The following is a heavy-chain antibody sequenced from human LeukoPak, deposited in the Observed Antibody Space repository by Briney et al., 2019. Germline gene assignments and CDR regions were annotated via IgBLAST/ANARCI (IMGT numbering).Heavy chain of an antibody. V-gene: IGHV3-23*01. CDR2: ISGSGGST. CDR3: ARAHMITFGGVISHWFDP. D-gene: IGHD3-16*01. Sequence: GGSLRLSCAVSGITLSNYGMSWVRQAPGKGLEWVAGISGSGGSTNYADSVKGRFTISRDNPKNTLYLQMNSLRAEDTAVYYCARAHMITFGGVISHWFDPWGQGTLVTVSS. CDR1: GITLSNYG. J-gene: IGHJ5*02.